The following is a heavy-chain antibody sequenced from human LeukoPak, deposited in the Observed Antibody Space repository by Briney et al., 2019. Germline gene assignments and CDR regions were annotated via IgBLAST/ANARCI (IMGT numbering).Heavy chain of an antibody. Sequence: ASVRVSCKASGGTFSRFTISWVRQAPGQGFEWMGGITPIFGTANFAQKFQGRVSITADGSTSTAFMELSSLRSEDTAVYYCAREWGLESSGYYYAYWGQGTLVTVSS. CDR3: AREWGLESSGYYYAY. V-gene: IGHV1-69*13. CDR1: GGTFSRFT. J-gene: IGHJ4*02. D-gene: IGHD3-22*01. CDR2: ITPIFGTA.